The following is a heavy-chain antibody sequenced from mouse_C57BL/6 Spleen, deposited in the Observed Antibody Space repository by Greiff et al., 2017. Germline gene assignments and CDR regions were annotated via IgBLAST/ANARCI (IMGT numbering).Heavy chain of an antibody. J-gene: IGHJ4*01. CDR2: IYPGDGDT. Sequence: VQLVESGAELVKPGASVKISCKASGYAFSSYRMNWVKQRPGKGLEWIGQIYPGDGDTNYNGKFKGKATLTADKSSSTAYMQLSSLTSEDSAIYFYANTVHYAMEYWGQGASVTVSS. D-gene: IGHD1-1*01. V-gene: IGHV1-80*01. CDR1: GYAFSSYR. CDR3: ANTVHYAMEY.